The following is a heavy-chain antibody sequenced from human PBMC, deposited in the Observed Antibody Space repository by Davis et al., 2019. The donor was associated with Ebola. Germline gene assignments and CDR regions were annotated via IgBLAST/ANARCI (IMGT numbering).Heavy chain of an antibody. V-gene: IGHV5-51*01. D-gene: IGHD6-13*01. CDR3: ARLTAAIDC. CDR2: IFPADSDT. J-gene: IGHJ4*02. CDR1: GYNFTDYW. Sequence: PGGSLRLSCQASGYNFTDYWIGWVRQMPGKGLEWMGIIFPADSDTRYSPSFQGQVTISADKSISTAYLQWSSLKASDTAMYYCARLTAAIDCWGQGTLVTVSS.